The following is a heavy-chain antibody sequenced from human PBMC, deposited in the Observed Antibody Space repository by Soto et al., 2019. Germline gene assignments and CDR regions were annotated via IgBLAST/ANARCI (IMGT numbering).Heavy chain of an antibody. J-gene: IGHJ4*02. V-gene: IGHV1-69*02. Sequence: QVQLVQSGAEVKKPGSSVKVSCKASGDTFSFYSINWVRQAPGLGLEWMGRINPILRMSNYAQRFQGRVTMTADKSTSTAYLELSSRISEDTSMYYCASSYGSGYRAFDYWGQGALVTVSS. CDR1: GDTFSFYS. CDR3: ASSYGSGYRAFDY. D-gene: IGHD3-10*01. CDR2: INPILRMS.